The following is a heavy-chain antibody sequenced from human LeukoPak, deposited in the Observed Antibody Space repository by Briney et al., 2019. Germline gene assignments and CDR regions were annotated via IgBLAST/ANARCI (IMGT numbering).Heavy chain of an antibody. CDR2: IKSKTDGSTT. CDR1: GFTFSNAW. D-gene: IGHD1-14*01. Sequence: GGSLRLSCAASGFTFSNAWMSWVRQAPGKGLEWVGRIKSKTDGSTTDYAAPLKCRFTISRDHSKNTLYLQMNSLKPEDTALYYCTPQGGTENFDYWGQGTLVTVSS. J-gene: IGHJ4*02. CDR3: TPQGGTENFDY. V-gene: IGHV3-15*01.